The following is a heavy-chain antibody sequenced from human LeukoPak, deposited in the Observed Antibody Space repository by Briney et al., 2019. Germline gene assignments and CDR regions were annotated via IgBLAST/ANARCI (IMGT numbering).Heavy chain of an antibody. J-gene: IGHJ4*02. Sequence: AESLSLTCAVYGGSFSGYYWSWIRQPPGKGLEWTGEINHSGSTNYNPSLKSRVPISVATSKNQFSLKLSAVTTADTAVYYCARNGPYDYVWGSYRYNDYWGQGTLVTVSS. CDR3: ARNGPYDYVWGSYRYNDY. CDR2: INHSGST. V-gene: IGHV4-34*01. CDR1: GGSFSGYY. D-gene: IGHD3-16*02.